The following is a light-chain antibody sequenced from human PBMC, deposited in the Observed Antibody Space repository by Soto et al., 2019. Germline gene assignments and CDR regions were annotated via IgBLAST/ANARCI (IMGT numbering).Light chain of an antibody. Sequence: DIQMTQSPSTLSASVGDRVSITCRASQSITSSLAWYQQKLGKAPKLLMFDASRLASGVPSRFSGSGSGAEFTLPISSLQPDDFATYYCQQYNYFYTFGQGTKLEIK. V-gene: IGKV1-5*01. CDR2: DAS. CDR1: QSITSS. J-gene: IGKJ2*01. CDR3: QQYNYFYT.